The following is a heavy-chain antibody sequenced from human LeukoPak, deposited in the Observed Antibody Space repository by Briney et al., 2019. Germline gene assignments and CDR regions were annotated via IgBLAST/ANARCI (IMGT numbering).Heavy chain of an antibody. CDR1: GFTFSSYS. CDR3: ASQYTSSRIFDD. Sequence: GGSLRLSCAASGFTFSSYSMNWVRQAPGKGLEWVSSISSSSTYIYYADSVKGRFTVSRDNAKNSLYLQMNSLRAEDTAVYFCASQYTSSRIFDDWXQGTLVTVSS. V-gene: IGHV3-21*04. CDR2: ISSSSTYI. D-gene: IGHD6-13*01. J-gene: IGHJ4*02.